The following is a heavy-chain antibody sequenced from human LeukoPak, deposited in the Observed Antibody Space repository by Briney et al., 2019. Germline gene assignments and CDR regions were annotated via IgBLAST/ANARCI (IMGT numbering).Heavy chain of an antibody. J-gene: IGHJ5*02. CDR1: GYTFTGYY. D-gene: IGHD6-13*01. Sequence: ASVKVSCKASGYTFTGYYMHWVRQAPGQGLEWMGWINPNSGGTNYAQKFQGRVTMTRDTSISTAYMELSRLRSDDTAVYYCARTRAAAATEGGGYNWFDPWGQGTLVTVSS. CDR3: ARTRAAAATEGGGYNWFDP. CDR2: INPNSGGT. V-gene: IGHV1-2*02.